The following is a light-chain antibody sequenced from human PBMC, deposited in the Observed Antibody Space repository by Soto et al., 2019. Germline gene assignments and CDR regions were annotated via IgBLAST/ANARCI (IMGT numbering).Light chain of an antibody. CDR2: DVS. J-gene: IGLJ1*01. CDR3: SSYTTSNTRQIV. V-gene: IGLV2-14*03. Sequence: SVLTQPASVTGSPGQSITISCTGTSSDVDGYNYVSWYQHHPGKGPKLLIYDVSNRPSGISNRFSGSKSDNTASLTISGLQPEDEADYYCSSYTTSNTRQIVFGTGTKVTVL. CDR1: SSDVDGYNY.